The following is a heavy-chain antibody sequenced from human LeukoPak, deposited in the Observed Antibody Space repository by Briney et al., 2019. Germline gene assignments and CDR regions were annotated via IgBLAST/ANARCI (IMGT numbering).Heavy chain of an antibody. D-gene: IGHD3-9*01. CDR2: MNPNSGNT. CDR1: GYTFTSYD. Sequence: ASVKVSCKASGYTFTSYDINWVRQATGQGLEWMGWMNPNSGNTGYAQKFQGWVTMTRDTSISTAYMELSRLRSDDTAVYYCAREKGRYYDILTGSDYFDYWGQGTLVTVSS. J-gene: IGHJ4*02. CDR3: AREKGRYYDILTGSDYFDY. V-gene: IGHV1-8*01.